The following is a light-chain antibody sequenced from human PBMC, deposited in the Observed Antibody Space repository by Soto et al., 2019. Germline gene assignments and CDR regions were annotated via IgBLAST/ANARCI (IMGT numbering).Light chain of an antibody. V-gene: IGLV1-40*01. CDR2: VNS. J-gene: IGLJ1*01. Sequence: QSVLTQPPSVSGAPGQRVTISCSGSSSNVGAASDVYWYQQLPGTAPRLLISVNSKRPSGVPDRFSGSKSGTSASLAITGLRPEDEADYYCQSYDDTLSGSWVFGTGTKVTVL. CDR3: QSYDDTLSGSWV. CDR1: SSNVGAASD.